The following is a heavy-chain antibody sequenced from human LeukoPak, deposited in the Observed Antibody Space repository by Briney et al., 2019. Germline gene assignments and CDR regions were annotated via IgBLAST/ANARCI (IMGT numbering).Heavy chain of an antibody. CDR3: ASFYGDYGYYFDY. Sequence: SETLSLTCTVSGGSISSYYWGWIRQPPGKGLEWIGSIYYSGSTYYNPSLKSRVTISVDTSKNQFSLKLSSVTAADTAVYYCASFYGDYGYYFDYWGQGTLVTVSS. J-gene: IGHJ4*02. D-gene: IGHD4-17*01. V-gene: IGHV4-39*07. CDR1: GGSISSYY. CDR2: IYYSGST.